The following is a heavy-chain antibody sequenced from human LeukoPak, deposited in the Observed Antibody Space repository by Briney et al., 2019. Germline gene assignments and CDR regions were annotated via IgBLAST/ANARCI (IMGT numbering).Heavy chain of an antibody. CDR3: ASHRRSADGDPNLDVH. CDR2: ISYNGGT. J-gene: IGHJ4*02. CDR1: GFTFSAYS. V-gene: IGHV3-48*01. D-gene: IGHD6-13*01. Sequence: GGSLRLSCAASGFTFSAYSMNWVRQAPGKGLEWLSYISYNGGTYYADSVQGRFTISRDNGKNSLFLQMNSLRAEDTAMYYCASHRRSADGDPNLDVHWGQGTLVTVSP.